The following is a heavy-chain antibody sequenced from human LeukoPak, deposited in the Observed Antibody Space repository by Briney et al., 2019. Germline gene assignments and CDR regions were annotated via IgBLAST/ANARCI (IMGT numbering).Heavy chain of an antibody. V-gene: IGHV4-59*01. Sequence: SETLSLTCTVTDGSISSYYWSWIRQRPGKGLEWIGYIYYSGSTNYNPSLKSRVTISVDTSKNQFSLKLSSVTAADTAVYYCARDRGLRYFDWLVIWGQGTLVTVSS. D-gene: IGHD3-9*01. CDR2: IYYSGST. CDR1: DGSISSYY. CDR3: ARDRGLRYFDWLVI. J-gene: IGHJ4*02.